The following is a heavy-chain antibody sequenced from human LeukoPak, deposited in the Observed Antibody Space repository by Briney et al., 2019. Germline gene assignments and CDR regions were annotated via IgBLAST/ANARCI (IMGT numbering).Heavy chain of an antibody. CDR1: GYTFTSYD. J-gene: IGHJ6*03. CDR3: ARGSSSSYYYYYMDV. V-gene: IGHV1-8*03. Sequence: ASVKLSCKASGYTFTSYDINWVRQATGQPLEWMGWMNPNSGTTGYAQKFQGRVTITRNTSISTAYMELSSLSSEDTAVYYCARGSSSSYYYYYMDVWGKGTTVTVSS. CDR2: MNPNSGTT. D-gene: IGHD6-6*01.